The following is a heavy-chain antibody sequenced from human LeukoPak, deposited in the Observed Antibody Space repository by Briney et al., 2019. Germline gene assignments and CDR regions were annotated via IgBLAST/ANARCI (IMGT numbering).Heavy chain of an antibody. Sequence: PSGTLSLTCAVSGGSISSNNWWSWVRQPPGKGLEWIGSIYSSGSTYYNPSLKSRVIISLDTSKNQFSLRLSSVTAADTAVYYCARDGLGSSWYSAFDIWGQGTMVTVSS. V-gene: IGHV4-4*02. CDR3: ARDGLGSSWYSAFDI. CDR2: IYSSGST. J-gene: IGHJ3*02. D-gene: IGHD6-13*01. CDR1: GGSISSNNW.